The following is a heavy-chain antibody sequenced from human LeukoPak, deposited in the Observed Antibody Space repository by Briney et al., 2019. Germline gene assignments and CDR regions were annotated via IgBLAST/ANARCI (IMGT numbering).Heavy chain of an antibody. Sequence: SETLSLTCAVSSGSISSSNWWSWVRQPPGKGLEWIGEIYHSGSTNYNPSLKSRVTISVDKSKNQFSLKLSSVTAADTAVYYCAIVHCSSTSCYYFDYWGQGTLVTVSS. CDR1: SGSISSSNW. V-gene: IGHV4-4*02. D-gene: IGHD2-2*01. J-gene: IGHJ4*02. CDR3: AIVHCSSTSCYYFDY. CDR2: IYHSGST.